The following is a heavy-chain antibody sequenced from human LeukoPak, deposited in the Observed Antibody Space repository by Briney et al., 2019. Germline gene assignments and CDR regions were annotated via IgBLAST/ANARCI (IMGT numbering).Heavy chain of an antibody. CDR3: AKDILSGIVLNSMGFLDS. CDR2: ISYDGSNT. J-gene: IGHJ4*02. V-gene: IGHV3-30*18. Sequence: GRSLRLSCAASGFSFSTQGMHWVRQAPGKGLEWLAVISYDGSNTYHEDSLKGRFTISRDNSNSTLYLQMNSLTAEDTAIYYCAKDILSGIVLNSMGFLDSWGQGTLVTVSS. CDR1: GFSFSTQG. D-gene: IGHD3/OR15-3a*01.